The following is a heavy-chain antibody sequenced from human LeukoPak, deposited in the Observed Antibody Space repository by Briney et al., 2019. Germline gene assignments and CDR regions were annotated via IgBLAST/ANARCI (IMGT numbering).Heavy chain of an antibody. D-gene: IGHD6-13*01. CDR1: GFTFSSYA. Sequence: GGSLRLSCAASGFTFSSYAMHWVRQAPGKGLEWVAVISYDGSNKYYADSVKGRFTISRDNSKNTLYLQMNSLRAEDTAVYYCARDRAAAGPGDYWGQGTLVTVSS. J-gene: IGHJ4*02. V-gene: IGHV3-30-3*01. CDR3: ARDRAAAGPGDY. CDR2: ISYDGSNK.